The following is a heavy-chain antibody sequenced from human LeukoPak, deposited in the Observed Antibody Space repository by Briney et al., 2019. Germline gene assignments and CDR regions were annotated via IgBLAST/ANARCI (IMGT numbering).Heavy chain of an antibody. CDR1: GYSISSGYY. D-gene: IGHD6-13*01. V-gene: IGHV4-38-2*01. Sequence: PSETLSLTCAVSGYSISSGYYWGWIRQPPGKGLEWIGSIYHSGSTYYNPSLKSRVTISVDTSKNQFSLKLSSVTAADTGVYYCARDSSSSYSDAFDIWGQRTMVTVSS. CDR3: ARDSSSSYSDAFDI. J-gene: IGHJ3*02. CDR2: IYHSGST.